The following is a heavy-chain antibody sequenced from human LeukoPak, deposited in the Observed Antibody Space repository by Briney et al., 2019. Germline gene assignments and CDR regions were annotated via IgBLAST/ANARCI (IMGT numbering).Heavy chain of an antibody. CDR2: ISSSSDTH. J-gene: IGHJ4*02. CDR1: GFTFSREA. D-gene: IGHD3-22*01. V-gene: IGHV3-23*01. Sequence: GGSLRLSCAASGFTFSREAMSWVRQAPGKGLEWVSAISSSSDTHLYADSVKGRFTISRDNSKNTVYLQMNSLRAEDTAVYYCAKDLYYYDSSGYYYQGNWGQGTLVTVSS. CDR3: AKDLYYYDSSGYYYQGN.